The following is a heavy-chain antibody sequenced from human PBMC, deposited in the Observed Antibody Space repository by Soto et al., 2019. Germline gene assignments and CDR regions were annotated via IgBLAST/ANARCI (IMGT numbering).Heavy chain of an antibody. CDR1: GFTFSNAW. Sequence: EVQLVESGGGLVKPGGSLRLSCAASGFTFSNAWMSWVRQAPGKGLELVGRIKSKTAGGTTDYAAPVKGRFTISRDDSKNTLYLQMNSLKTEDTAVYYCTTDPAAANYYYYGMDVWGQGTTVTVSS. D-gene: IGHD6-13*01. J-gene: IGHJ6*02. CDR2: IKSKTAGGTT. CDR3: TTDPAAANYYYYGMDV. V-gene: IGHV3-15*01.